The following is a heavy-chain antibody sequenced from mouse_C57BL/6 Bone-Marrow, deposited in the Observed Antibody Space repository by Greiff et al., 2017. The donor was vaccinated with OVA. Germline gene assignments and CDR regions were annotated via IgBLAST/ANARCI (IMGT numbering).Heavy chain of an antibody. V-gene: IGHV1-59*01. CDR2: IDPSDSYT. CDR1: GYTFTSYW. Sequence: QVQLQQSGAELVRPGPSVKLSCKASGYTFTSYWMHWVKQRPGQGLEWIGVIDPSDSYTNYNQKFKGKATLTVDTSSSTAYMQLSSLTSEDSAVYYCARGGRYFDYWGQGTTLTVSS. J-gene: IGHJ2*01. CDR3: ARGGRYFDY.